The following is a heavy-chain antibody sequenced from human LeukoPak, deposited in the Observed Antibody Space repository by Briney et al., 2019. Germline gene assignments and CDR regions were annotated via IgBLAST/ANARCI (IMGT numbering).Heavy chain of an antibody. CDR2: ISYDGSNK. CDR1: GFTFRSYA. D-gene: IGHD4-17*01. CDR3: ARDPHDYGVHRGLDP. Sequence: PGGSLRLSCAGTGFTFRSYALRGVRPGTGKGVEWEAVISYDGSNKYYADSVKGRFTISRDNSKNTLYLQMNSLRAEDTAVYYCARDPHDYGVHRGLDPWGQGTLVTVSS. J-gene: IGHJ5*02. V-gene: IGHV3-30*04.